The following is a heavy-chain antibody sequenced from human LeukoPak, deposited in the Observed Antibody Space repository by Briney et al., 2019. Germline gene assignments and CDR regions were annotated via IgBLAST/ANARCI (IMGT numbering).Heavy chain of an antibody. D-gene: IGHD3-3*01. CDR2: INPNSGGT. J-gene: IGHJ6*03. V-gene: IGHV1-2*02. Sequence: ASVKVSCKASGYTFTGYYMHWVRQAPGQGLEWMGWINPNSGGTNYAQKFQGRVTMTRDTSISTAYMELSRLRSDDTAVYYCARDSNYDFWSGLGVHYYMDVWGKGTTVTVSS. CDR3: ARDSNYDFWSGLGVHYYMDV. CDR1: GYTFTGYY.